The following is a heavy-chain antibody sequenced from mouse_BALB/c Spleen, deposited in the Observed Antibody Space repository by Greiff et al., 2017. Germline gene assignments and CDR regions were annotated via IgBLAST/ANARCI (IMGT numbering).Heavy chain of an antibody. CDR2: ISSGGSYT. V-gene: IGHV5-6-4*01. Sequence: EVKLMESGGGLVKPGGSLKLSCAASGFTFSSYTMSWVRQTPEKRLEWVATISSGGSYTYYPDSVKGRFTISRDNAKNTLYLQMSSLKSEDTAMYYCTRDGTTVSFDYWGQGTTLTVSS. J-gene: IGHJ2*01. CDR1: GFTFSSYT. D-gene: IGHD1-1*01. CDR3: TRDGTTVSFDY.